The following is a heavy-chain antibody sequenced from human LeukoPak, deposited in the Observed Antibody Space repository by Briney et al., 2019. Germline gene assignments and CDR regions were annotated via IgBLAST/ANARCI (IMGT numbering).Heavy chain of an antibody. V-gene: IGHV4-31*03. CDR2: IYYSGST. Sequence: SQTESLTCTVSGGSISSGGYYWSWIRQHPGKGLEWIGYIYYSGSTYYNPSLKSRVTISVDTSKNQFSLKLSSVTAADTAVYYCARLTTVVTQDDYFDYWGQGTLVTVSS. CDR1: GGSISSGGYY. CDR3: ARLTTVVTQDDYFDY. J-gene: IGHJ4*02. D-gene: IGHD4-23*01.